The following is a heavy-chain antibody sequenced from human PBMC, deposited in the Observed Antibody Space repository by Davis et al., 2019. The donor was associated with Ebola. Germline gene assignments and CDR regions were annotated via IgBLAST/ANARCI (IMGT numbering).Heavy chain of an antibody. CDR2: IYYSGST. J-gene: IGHJ5*02. V-gene: IGHV4-59*01. CDR1: GGSISSYY. CDR3: ARILGYCSSTSCSNWFDP. Sequence: PSETLSLTCTVSGGSISSYYWSWIRQPPGKGLEWIGYIYYSGSTNYNPSLKSQVTISVDTSKNQFSLKLSSVTAADTAVYYCARILGYCSSTSCSNWFDPWGQGTLVTVSS. D-gene: IGHD2-2*01.